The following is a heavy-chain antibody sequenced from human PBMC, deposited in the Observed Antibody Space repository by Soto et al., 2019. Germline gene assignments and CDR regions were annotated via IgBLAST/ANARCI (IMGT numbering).Heavy chain of an antibody. CDR2: ISSSSSTI. Sequence: EVQLVESGGGLVQPGGSLRLSCAASGFTFSSYSMNWVRQAPGKGLEWVSYISSSSSTIYYADSVKGRFTISRDNAKNSLYLQMNSLRAEDTAVHYCARATFLEYTDWFDPWGQGTLVTVSS. CDR3: ARATFLEYTDWFDP. V-gene: IGHV3-48*01. J-gene: IGHJ5*02. CDR1: GFTFSSYS. D-gene: IGHD6-6*01.